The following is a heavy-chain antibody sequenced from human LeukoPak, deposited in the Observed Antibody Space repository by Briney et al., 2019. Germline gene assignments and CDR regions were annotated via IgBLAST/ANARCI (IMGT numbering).Heavy chain of an antibody. CDR1: GFSFDRHW. CDR2: INPEGTLT. D-gene: IGHD3-10*01. CDR3: VRGQAAHYGLDY. J-gene: IGHJ4*02. V-gene: IGHV3-74*01. Sequence: PGGSLRLSCTGSGFSFDRHWMHWVRQAPGKGLELVSHINPEGTLTTYADFVKGRFTISRDNTNNKLYLQMYRLRVDDTALYFCVRGQAAHYGLDYWGQGALVPSPQ.